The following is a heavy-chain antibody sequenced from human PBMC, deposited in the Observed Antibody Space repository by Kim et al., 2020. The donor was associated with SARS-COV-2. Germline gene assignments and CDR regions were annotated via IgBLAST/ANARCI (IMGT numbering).Heavy chain of an antibody. Sequence: SETLSLTCAVYGGSFSGYYWSWIRQPPGKGLEWIGEINHSGSTNYNPSLKSRVTISVETSKNQFSLKLSSVTAADTAVYYCARGFSVPGSGSWPPSSNWGQGTLVTVSS. V-gene: IGHV4-34*01. CDR2: INHSGST. CDR1: GGSFSGYY. J-gene: IGHJ4*02. CDR3: ARGFSVPGSGSWPPSSN. D-gene: IGHD3-10*01.